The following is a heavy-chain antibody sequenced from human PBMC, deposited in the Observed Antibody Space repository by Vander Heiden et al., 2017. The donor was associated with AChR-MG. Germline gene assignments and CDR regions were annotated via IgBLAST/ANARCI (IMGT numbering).Heavy chain of an antibody. Sequence: EVQLVQSGAEVKKPGESLKISCKGSGYSFTNYWIAWVRQMPGKGLEWMGIIYPGDSDTRYSPAFQGQVTISADKSISTAYLQWSRMKASDTAMYYFARVDTAGEDAFDIWGQGTMVTVSS. D-gene: IGHD5-18*01. CDR1: GYSFTNYW. J-gene: IGHJ3*02. CDR3: ARVDTAGEDAFDI. CDR2: IYPGDSDT. V-gene: IGHV5-51*01.